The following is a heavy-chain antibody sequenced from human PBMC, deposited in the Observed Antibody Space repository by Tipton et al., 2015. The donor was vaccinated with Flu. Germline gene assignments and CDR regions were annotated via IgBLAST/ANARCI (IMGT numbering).Heavy chain of an antibody. V-gene: IGHV5-51*01. CDR1: GYSFTSYW. CDR2: VYPGDSDA. D-gene: IGHD2-15*01. J-gene: IGHJ4*02. Sequence: QLVQSGAEVKKPGEFLKISCKASGYSFTSYWIGWVRQMPGKGLEWMGIVYPGDSDAKYSPSFQGQVTISVDKSISTAYLQWSSLKASDTAMYYCARQRYCSGGSCGLDYWDQGTLVTVSS. CDR3: ARQRYCSGGSCGLDY.